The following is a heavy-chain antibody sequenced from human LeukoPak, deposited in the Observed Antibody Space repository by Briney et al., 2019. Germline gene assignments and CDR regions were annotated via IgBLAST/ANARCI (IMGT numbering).Heavy chain of an antibody. CDR2: ISSSSRYI. CDR3: ARVDPSVRGFCSGGNCLLPDF. CDR1: GFNFSTYS. Sequence: GGSLRLSCAASGFNFSTYSMDRVRQAPGKGLEWVSSISSSSRYIYYSYSVKGRFTISRDNAKNSLYLQMNSLRTEDTAVYYCARVDPSVRGFCSGGNCLLPDFWGQGTLVTVSS. D-gene: IGHD2-15*01. J-gene: IGHJ4*02. V-gene: IGHV3-21*01.